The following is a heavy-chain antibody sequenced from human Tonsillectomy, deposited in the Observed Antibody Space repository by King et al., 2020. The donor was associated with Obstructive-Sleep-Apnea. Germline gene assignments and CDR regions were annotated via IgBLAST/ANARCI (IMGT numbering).Heavy chain of an antibody. V-gene: IGHV3-66*01. CDR3: ARAPFIRTDDGQSWYFDL. Sequence: VQLVESGGGLVQPGGSLRLSCGFTVSSNYMSWVRQAPGKGLEWVSVIYSGGSPYYADSVKGRFTISRDIANNTLYLQMNSLRAEDTAGYYCARAPFIRTDDGQSWYFDLWGRGTLVTVSS. D-gene: IGHD3-10*01. CDR1: FTVSSNY. CDR2: IYSGGSP. J-gene: IGHJ2*01.